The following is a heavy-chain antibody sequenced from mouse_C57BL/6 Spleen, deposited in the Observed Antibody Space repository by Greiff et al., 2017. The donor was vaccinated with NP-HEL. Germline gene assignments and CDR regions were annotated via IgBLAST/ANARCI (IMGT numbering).Heavy chain of an antibody. Sequence: QVQLQQSGAELVRPGSSVKLSCKASGYTFTSYWMHWVKQRPIQGLEWIGNIDPSDSETHYNQKFKDKATLTVDKSSSTAYMQLSSLTSEDSAVYYCASGGSTVVALDYWGQGTTLTVSS. CDR1: GYTFTSYW. CDR2: IDPSDSET. J-gene: IGHJ2*01. V-gene: IGHV1-52*01. D-gene: IGHD1-1*01. CDR3: ASGGSTVVALDY.